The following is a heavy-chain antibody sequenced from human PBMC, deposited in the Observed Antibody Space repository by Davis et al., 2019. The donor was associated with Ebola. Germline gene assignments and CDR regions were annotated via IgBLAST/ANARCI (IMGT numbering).Heavy chain of an antibody. J-gene: IGHJ4*02. V-gene: IGHV1-2*06. CDR1: GYTFTSYY. CDR3: ARAQFPTTSDH. D-gene: IGHD1-1*01. Sequence: AASVKVSCKPSGYTFTSYYMHWVRQAPGQGLEWMGRINPNSGGTNYAQKFQGRVTMTRDTSISTAYMELSRLRSDDTAVYYCARAQFPTTSDHWGQGTLVTVSS. CDR2: INPNSGGT.